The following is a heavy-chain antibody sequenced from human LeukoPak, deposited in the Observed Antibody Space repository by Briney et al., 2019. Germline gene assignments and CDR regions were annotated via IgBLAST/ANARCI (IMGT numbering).Heavy chain of an antibody. V-gene: IGHV3-30*18. CDR2: ISYDGSNK. CDR1: GFTFSSYG. CDR3: AKETYYDSSGYYYFDY. D-gene: IGHD3-22*01. Sequence: GGSLRLSCAASGFTFSSYGMHWVRPAPGKGLEWVAVISYDGSNKYYADSVKGRFTISRDNSKNTLYLQMNSLRAEDTAVYYCAKETYYDSSGYYYFDYWGQGTLVTVSS. J-gene: IGHJ4*02.